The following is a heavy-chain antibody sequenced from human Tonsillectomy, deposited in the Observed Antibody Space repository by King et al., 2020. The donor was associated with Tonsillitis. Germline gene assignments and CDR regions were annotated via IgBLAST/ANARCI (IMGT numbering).Heavy chain of an antibody. J-gene: IGHJ4*02. V-gene: IGHV1-2*04. CDR1: GYTFTGYY. CDR3: ARSLFPNVSFDY. CDR2: INPNSGGT. D-gene: IGHD3-10*02. Sequence: QLVQSGAEVKKPGASVKVSCKASGYTFTGYYMHWVRQAPGQGLEWMGWINPNSGGTNYAQKFQGWGTMTRDTSSSTAYMELSRLRSDDTAVYYCARSLFPNVSFDYWGQGTLVTVSS.